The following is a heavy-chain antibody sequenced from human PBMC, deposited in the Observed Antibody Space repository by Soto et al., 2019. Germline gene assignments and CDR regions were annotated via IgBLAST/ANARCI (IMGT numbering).Heavy chain of an antibody. D-gene: IGHD1-7*01. J-gene: IGHJ4*02. CDR2: MYKTGET. V-gene: IGHV4-61*01. Sequence: SETLSLTCTVSGGSVSTGMKYWGWVRQPPGKALEFIGYMYKTGETLLNSSLKSRVTLSMETSKNQFSLTLSSLTAADTAVYYCASRDPGTSVDYWGQGTLVTVSS. CDR1: GGSVSTGMKY. CDR3: ASRDPGTSVDY.